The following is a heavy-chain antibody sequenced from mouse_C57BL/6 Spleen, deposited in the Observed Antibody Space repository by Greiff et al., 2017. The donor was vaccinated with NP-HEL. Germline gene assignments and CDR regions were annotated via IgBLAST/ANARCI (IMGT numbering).Heavy chain of an antibody. V-gene: IGHV1-50*01. CDR1: GYTFTSYW. J-gene: IGHJ3*01. CDR2: IDPSDSYT. D-gene: IGHD2-4*01. CDR3: ARRYYDYDVGFAY. Sequence: VQLQQPGAELVKPGASVKLSCKASGYTFTSYWMQWVKQRPGQGLEWIGEIDPSDSYTNYNQKFKGKATLTVDTSSSTAYMQLSSLTSEDSAVYYCARRYYDYDVGFAYWGQGTLVTVSA.